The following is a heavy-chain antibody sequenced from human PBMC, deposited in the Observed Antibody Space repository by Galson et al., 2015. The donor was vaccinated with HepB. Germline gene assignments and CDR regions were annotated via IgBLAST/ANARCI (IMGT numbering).Heavy chain of an antibody. D-gene: IGHD3-10*01. J-gene: IGHJ6*02. V-gene: IGHV1-46*03. CDR3: ARDARGVGVGYYYYGMDV. CDR1: GCTFTSYY. Sequence: SVKVSCKASGCTFTSYYMHWVRQAPGQGLEWMGIINPSGGSTSYAQKFQGRVTMTRDTSTSTVYMELSSLRSEDTAVYYCARDARGVGVGYYYYGMDVWGQGTTVTVSS. CDR2: INPSGGST.